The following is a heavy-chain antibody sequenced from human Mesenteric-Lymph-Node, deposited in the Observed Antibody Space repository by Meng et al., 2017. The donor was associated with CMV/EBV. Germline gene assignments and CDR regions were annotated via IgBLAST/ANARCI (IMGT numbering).Heavy chain of an antibody. Sequence: GESLKISCAGSGLIFSSYWMSWVRQAPGKGLEWVSSISSTSNYIYYADSVKGRFTISRDNAKNSLFLQMNSLRAEDAAMYYCARDRARFGMDVWGQGTTVTVSS. J-gene: IGHJ6*02. CDR3: ARDRARFGMDV. D-gene: IGHD3-10*01. CDR2: ISSTSNYI. V-gene: IGHV3-21*01. CDR1: GLIFSSYW.